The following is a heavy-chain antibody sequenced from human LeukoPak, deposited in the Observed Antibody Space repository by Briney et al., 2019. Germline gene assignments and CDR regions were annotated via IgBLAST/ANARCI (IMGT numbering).Heavy chain of an antibody. J-gene: IGHJ4*02. CDR2: IYYSGST. Sequence: PSETLSLTCTVSGGSISSYYWSWIRQPPGKGLEWIGYIYYSGSTNYNPSLKSRVTISVDTSKNQFSLKLSSVTAADTAVYYCARHEGYTAMVYWGQGTLVTVSS. V-gene: IGHV4-59*08. D-gene: IGHD5-18*01. CDR1: GGSISSYY. CDR3: ARHEGYTAMVY.